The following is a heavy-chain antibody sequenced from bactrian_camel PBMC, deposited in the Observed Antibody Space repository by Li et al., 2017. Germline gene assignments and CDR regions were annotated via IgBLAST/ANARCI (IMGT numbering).Heavy chain of an antibody. D-gene: IGHD6*01. CDR1: GYTYSSNC. Sequence: DVQLVESGGGSVQPGGSLRLSCDASGYTYSSNCMGWFRQAPGKEREWVAGIDSDGTTSYTDSVEGRFTTSHDNAKNTLYLQMNSLKPEDTAMYYCAAVRYGGTWYPLCRARSADFGYWGQGTQVTVS. CDR2: IDSDGTT. V-gene: IGHV3S42*01. J-gene: IGHJ6*01. CDR3: AAVRYGGTWYPLCRARSADFGY.